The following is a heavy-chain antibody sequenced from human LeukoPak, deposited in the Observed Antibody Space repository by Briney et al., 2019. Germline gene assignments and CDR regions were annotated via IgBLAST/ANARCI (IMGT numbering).Heavy chain of an antibody. D-gene: IGHD1-26*01. V-gene: IGHV4-59*08. CDR2: VFFSGST. Sequence: SETLSLTCTVSGGSISNYFWSWIRQPPGRGLEWVGYVFFSGSTNYNPSLSSRVTISVDTSKNQFFLKVDSVTAADTAVYYCARHITVSYSAFDSWGQGALVTVSS. CDR1: GGSISNYF. J-gene: IGHJ4*02. CDR3: ARHITVSYSAFDS.